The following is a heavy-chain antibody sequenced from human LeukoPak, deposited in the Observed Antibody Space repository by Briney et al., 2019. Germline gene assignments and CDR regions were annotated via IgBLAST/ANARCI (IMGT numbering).Heavy chain of an antibody. V-gene: IGHV3-21*06. CDR1: GFTFSSYS. J-gene: IGHJ4*02. CDR3: VRDKMEGPTILDY. Sequence: GGSLRLSCAASGFTFSSYSMNWVRQAPGKGLEWVSSISSSSSYIYYADSVKGRFTISRDNAKNSLYLQMNSLRAEDTDVYYCVRDKMEGPTILDYWGQGTLVTVSS. D-gene: IGHD1-1*01. CDR2: ISSSSSYI.